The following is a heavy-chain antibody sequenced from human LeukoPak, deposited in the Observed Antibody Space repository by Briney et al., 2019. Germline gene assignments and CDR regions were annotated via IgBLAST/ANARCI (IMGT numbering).Heavy chain of an antibody. CDR2: INPSGGST. D-gene: IGHD4-17*01. J-gene: IGHJ5*02. V-gene: IGHV1-46*01. Sequence: ASVKVSCKASGYTFTGYYMHWVRQAPGQGLEWMGIINPSGGSTSYAQKFQGRVTMTRDTSTSTVYMELSSLRSEDTAVYYCARAAKATGTGFDPWGQGTLVTVSS. CDR3: ARAAKATGTGFDP. CDR1: GYTFTGYY.